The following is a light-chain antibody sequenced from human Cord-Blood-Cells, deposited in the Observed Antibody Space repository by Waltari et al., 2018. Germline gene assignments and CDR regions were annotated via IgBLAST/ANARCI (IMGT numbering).Light chain of an antibody. CDR1: KRGDKY. CDR2: QDS. J-gene: IGLJ1*01. CDR3: QAWDSSTYV. Sequence: SYILTQPPSVSESPGQTASITCAGEKRGDKYACWYQQKPGQSPVLVIYQDSKRPSGIPERFSGSNSGNTATLTISGTQAMDEADYYCQAWDSSTYVFGTGTKVTVL. V-gene: IGLV3-1*01.